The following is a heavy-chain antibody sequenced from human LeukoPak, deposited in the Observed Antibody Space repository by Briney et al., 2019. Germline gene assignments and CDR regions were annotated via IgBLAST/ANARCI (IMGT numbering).Heavy chain of an antibody. J-gene: IGHJ3*02. Sequence: SETLSLTCAVSGGSISSSNWWSWVRQPPGKGLEWIGEIYHSGSTNYNPSLKSRVTISVDKSKNRFSLKLSSVTAADTAVHYCARNPWIAVAGYEDAFDIWGQGTMVTVSS. D-gene: IGHD6-19*01. V-gene: IGHV4-4*02. CDR2: IYHSGST. CDR1: GGSISSSNW. CDR3: ARNPWIAVAGYEDAFDI.